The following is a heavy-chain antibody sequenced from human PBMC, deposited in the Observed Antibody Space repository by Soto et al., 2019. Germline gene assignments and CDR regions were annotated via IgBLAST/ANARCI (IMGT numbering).Heavy chain of an antibody. D-gene: IGHD4-17*01. Sequence: ASVKVSCKASGYTFTTYGISWVRQAPGQGLEWMGWISAYNGNTKYSQKLQGRVTMTTDTSTSTAYMELRSLRSDDTAVYYCARDLVTVTTLAYWGQGTLVTSPQ. CDR2: ISAYNGNT. V-gene: IGHV1-18*01. J-gene: IGHJ4*02. CDR3: ARDLVTVTTLAY. CDR1: GYTFTTYG.